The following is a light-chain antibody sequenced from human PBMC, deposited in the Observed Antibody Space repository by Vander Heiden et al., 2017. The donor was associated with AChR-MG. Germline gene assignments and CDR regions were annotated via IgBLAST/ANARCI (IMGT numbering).Light chain of an antibody. J-gene: IGLJ2*01. CDR2: DTH. V-gene: IGLV1-44*01. CDR3: ASWDDRLNGVL. CDR1: STNIEGNT. Sequence: QSVLTQTPSASGTPGHRVTISCSGGSTNIEGNTVTWYQQLPGTAPKLLMFDTHKRPSGVPDRFSGSKSGASASLAISGLQSDDEGDYYCASWDDRLNGVLFGGGTKLSVL.